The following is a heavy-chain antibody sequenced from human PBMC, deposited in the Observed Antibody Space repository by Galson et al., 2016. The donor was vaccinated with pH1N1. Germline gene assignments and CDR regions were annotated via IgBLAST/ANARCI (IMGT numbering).Heavy chain of an antibody. V-gene: IGHV4-39*01. J-gene: IGHJ5*02. CDR2: IYYSGST. CDR1: GGSIRSSNW. CDR3: ARHGAGEYSDWFDP. Sequence: ETLSLTCAVSGGSIRSSNWWSWVRQPPGKGLEWIGRIYYSGSTYYNPSLKSRVTISVDTSKNQFSLKLSSVTAADTAVYYCARHGAGEYSDWFDPWGQGTLVTVSS. D-gene: IGHD2/OR15-2a*01.